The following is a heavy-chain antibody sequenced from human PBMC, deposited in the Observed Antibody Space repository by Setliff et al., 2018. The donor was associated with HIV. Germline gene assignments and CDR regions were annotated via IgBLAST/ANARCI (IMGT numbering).Heavy chain of an antibody. D-gene: IGHD3-10*01. CDR3: ARLYDYYGHRFDY. J-gene: IGHJ4*02. V-gene: IGHV4-61*02. CDR1: GGSVSSGTYY. Sequence: PSETLSLTCTVSGGSVSSGTYYWTWIRQPPGKGLEWIGRIYTSGTPNYNPSLEGRVTISVDTSKNQFSLKLSSVTAADTAVYYCARLYDYYGHRFDYWGQGAQVTVSS. CDR2: IYTSGTP.